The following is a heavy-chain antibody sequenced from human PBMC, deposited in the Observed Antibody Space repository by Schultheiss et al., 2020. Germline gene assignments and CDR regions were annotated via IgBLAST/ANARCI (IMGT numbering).Heavy chain of an antibody. CDR2: IKEDGSAG. CDR1: GFPFGVYW. CDR3: TRDTGCSGGRCYSYYDL. V-gene: IGHV3-7*01. D-gene: IGHD2-15*01. Sequence: GESLKISCTASGFPFGVYWMTWIRQAPGEGLEWVANIKEDGSAGYYVDSVKGRFTISRDNADNSLYLQLNNLRVDDTAVYYCTRDTGCSGGRCYSYYDLWGQGTLVTVSS. J-gene: IGHJ5*02.